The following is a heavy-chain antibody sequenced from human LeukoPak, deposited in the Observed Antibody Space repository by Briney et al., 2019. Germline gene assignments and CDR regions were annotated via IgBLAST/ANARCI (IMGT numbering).Heavy chain of an antibody. D-gene: IGHD5-12*01. CDR3: ARDGYDLGAYDYYYFDY. Sequence: GGSLRLSCAASGFSFSSFGIHWVRQAPGKGLEWVAVIWYDGTNQFYADSVKGRFTISRDNSKNTLYLQMNSVRAEDTAVYYCARDGYDLGAYDYYYFDYWGQGTLVTVSS. CDR1: GFSFSSFG. V-gene: IGHV3-33*01. J-gene: IGHJ4*02. CDR2: IWYDGTNQ.